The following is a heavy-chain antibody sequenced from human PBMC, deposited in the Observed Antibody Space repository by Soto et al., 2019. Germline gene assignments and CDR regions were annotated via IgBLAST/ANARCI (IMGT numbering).Heavy chain of an antibody. Sequence: QVQLQESGPGLVKPSETLSLTCTVSGGSISSYYWSWIRQPAGKGLEWIGRIYTSGSTNYNPSLKSRVTMSVDTSKNQFSLKLSSVTAADTAVYYCARDLVYRIAARAGYYYYGMDVWGQGTTVTVSS. CDR3: ARDLVYRIAARAGYYYYGMDV. CDR2: IYTSGST. V-gene: IGHV4-4*07. D-gene: IGHD6-13*01. J-gene: IGHJ6*02. CDR1: GGSISSYY.